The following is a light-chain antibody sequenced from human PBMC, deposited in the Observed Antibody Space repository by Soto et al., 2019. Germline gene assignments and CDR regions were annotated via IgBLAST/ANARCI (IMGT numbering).Light chain of an antibody. CDR2: GAF. CDR1: QGIGND. V-gene: IGKV1-17*01. CDR3: LQYHSDPWT. Sequence: DIQMTQSPSSLSASVGDRVTITCRASQGIGNDLGWYHQKPGKAPKRLIYGAFSLQSGVPSRFSGSRSGTEFTLTISSLQPEDFATYYCLQYHSDPWTFGQGTKVEIK. J-gene: IGKJ1*01.